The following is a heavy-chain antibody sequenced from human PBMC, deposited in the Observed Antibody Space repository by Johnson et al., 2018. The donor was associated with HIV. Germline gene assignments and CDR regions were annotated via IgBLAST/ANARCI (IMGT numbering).Heavy chain of an antibody. J-gene: IGHJ3*02. CDR3: AKALLLWFGEALHAFDI. Sequence: VQLVESGGGLVKPGGSLRLSCAASGFTFSDYYMSWVRQAPGKGLEWVSAISGSGGSTYYADSVKGRFPISRDNSKNTLYLQMNSLRAEDTAVYYCAKALLLWFGEALHAFDIWGQGTMVTVSS. CDR1: GFTFSDYY. CDR2: ISGSGGST. V-gene: IGHV3-23*04. D-gene: IGHD3-10*01.